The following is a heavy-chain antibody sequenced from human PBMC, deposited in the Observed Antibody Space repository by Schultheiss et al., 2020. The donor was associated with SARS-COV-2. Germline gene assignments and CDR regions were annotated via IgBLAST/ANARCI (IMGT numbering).Heavy chain of an antibody. J-gene: IGHJ4*03. D-gene: IGHD3-3*01. CDR2: IIPIFGTT. V-gene: IGHV1-69*06. CDR3: ASFGDPQAGDY. CDR1: GGTFSSYG. Sequence: SVKVSCKASGGTFSSYGISWVRQAPGQGLEWMGGIIPIFGTTYYAQKFQGRVTITADKSTSTAFMELNSLRSEDTAVYYCASFGDPQAGDYWGQGTTVTVSS.